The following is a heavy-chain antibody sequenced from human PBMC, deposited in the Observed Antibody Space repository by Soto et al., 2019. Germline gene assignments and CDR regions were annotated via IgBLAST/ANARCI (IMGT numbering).Heavy chain of an antibody. V-gene: IGHV4-30-2*01. CDR2: IYHSGST. CDR1: GGSISRGCYS. Sequence: TSETLSLTWGGSGGSISRGCYSWSWIRQPPGKGLEWIGYIYHSGSTYYNPSLKSRVTISVDRSKNQFSLKLSSVTAADTAVYYCARCRFYGDYPYFDYWGQGTLVPVSS. J-gene: IGHJ4*02. D-gene: IGHD4-17*01. CDR3: ARCRFYGDYPYFDY.